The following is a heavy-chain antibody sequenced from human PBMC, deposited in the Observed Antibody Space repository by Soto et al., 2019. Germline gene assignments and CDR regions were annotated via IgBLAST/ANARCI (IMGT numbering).Heavy chain of an antibody. Sequence: PSQTLSLTCTVSGVSTSSSSYYLGWIRQPPGKGLEWIGSIYYSGSTYYNPSLKSRVTISVDTSKNQFSLKLSSVTAADTAVYYCARRDQNWFDPWGQGTLVTVSS. V-gene: IGHV4-39*01. CDR2: IYYSGST. J-gene: IGHJ5*02. CDR3: ARRDQNWFDP. CDR1: GVSTSSSSYY.